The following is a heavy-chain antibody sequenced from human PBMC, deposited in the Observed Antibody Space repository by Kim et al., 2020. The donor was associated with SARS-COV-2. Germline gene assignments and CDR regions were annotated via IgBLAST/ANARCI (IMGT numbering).Heavy chain of an antibody. CDR2: IYPGDSDV. J-gene: IGHJ4*02. CDR1: GYTFNDYW. V-gene: IGHV5-51*01. D-gene: IGHD3-10*01. Sequence: GESLKISCKGSGYTFNDYWIGWVRQMPGKGLEWMGIIYPGDSDVTYSPSFQGQVTISVDSSIITAYLQWGSLKASDTAVYYCARRHFYGSGSYFGYWGQGTLVSVSS. CDR3: ARRHFYGSGSYFGY.